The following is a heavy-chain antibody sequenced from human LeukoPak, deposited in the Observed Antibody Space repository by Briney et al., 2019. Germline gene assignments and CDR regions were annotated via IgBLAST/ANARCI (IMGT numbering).Heavy chain of an antibody. D-gene: IGHD3-10*01. V-gene: IGHV3-23*01. CDR1: GITLSNYA. Sequence: GGSLRLSCAVSGITLSNYAMSWVRQAPGKGLEWVSAISGSGGSTYYADSVKGRFTISRDNSKNTLYLQMNSLRAEDTAVYYCAKDRGSGSSNWFDPWGQGTLVTVSS. CDR3: AKDRGSGSSNWFDP. J-gene: IGHJ5*02. CDR2: ISGSGGST.